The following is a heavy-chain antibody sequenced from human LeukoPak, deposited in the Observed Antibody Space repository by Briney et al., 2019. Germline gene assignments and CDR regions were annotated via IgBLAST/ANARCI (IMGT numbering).Heavy chain of an antibody. CDR2: INPNSGGT. Sequence: ASVKVSCKVSGYTFTGYYMHWVRQAPGQGLEWMGWINPNSGGTNYAQKFQGRVTMTRDTSISTAYMELSRLRSDDTAVYYCARPHYDSSGYYTFWGQGTLVTVSS. D-gene: IGHD3-22*01. CDR1: GYTFTGYY. CDR3: ARPHYDSSGYYTF. J-gene: IGHJ4*02. V-gene: IGHV1-2*02.